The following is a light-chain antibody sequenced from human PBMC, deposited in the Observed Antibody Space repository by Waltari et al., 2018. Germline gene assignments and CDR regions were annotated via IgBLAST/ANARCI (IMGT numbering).Light chain of an antibody. V-gene: IGLV4-69*01. CDR2: VNSDGSH. CDR1: SGHSTNV. J-gene: IGLJ3*02. CDR3: QTGGHGTWV. Sequence: QLVLTQSPSASASLGASVKLTCTLSSGHSTNVIAWLQKRPEKGPRYLMKVNSDGSHNKGDGIPDRFSCSSSGAERYLTISSLQSEDESDYYGQTGGHGTWVFGGGTKLTVL.